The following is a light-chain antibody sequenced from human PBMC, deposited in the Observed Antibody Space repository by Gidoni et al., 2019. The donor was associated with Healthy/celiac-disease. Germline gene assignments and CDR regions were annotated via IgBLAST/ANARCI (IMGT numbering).Light chain of an antibody. CDR1: QSVSSSY. V-gene: IGKV3-20*01. CDR3: QQYGSSRFT. Sequence: QSVSSSYLAWYQQKPGQAPRLLIYGASSRATGIPDRFSGSGSGTDFTLTISRLEPEDFAVYYCQQYGSSRFTFGPGTKVDIK. J-gene: IGKJ3*01. CDR2: GAS.